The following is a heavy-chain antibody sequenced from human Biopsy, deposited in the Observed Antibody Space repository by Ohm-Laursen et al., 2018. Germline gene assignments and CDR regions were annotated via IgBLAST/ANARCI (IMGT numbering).Heavy chain of an antibody. CDR2: INHSGRT. V-gene: IGHV4-34*01. CDR1: SESFNGYY. Sequence: SETLSLTWVVYSESFNGYYWGWIRQTPGKGLEWIGEINHSGRTNYNPSLKSRVTISVDTSKNQFSLKVRSVTAADTAVYYCVRGVDYYDPYHYYALDVWGQGTTVTVSS. D-gene: IGHD3-22*01. J-gene: IGHJ6*02. CDR3: VRGVDYYDPYHYYALDV.